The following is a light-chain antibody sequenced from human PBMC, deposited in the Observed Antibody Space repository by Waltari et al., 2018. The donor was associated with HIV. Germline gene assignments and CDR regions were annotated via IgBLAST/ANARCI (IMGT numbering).Light chain of an antibody. J-gene: IGKJ4*01. Sequence: DIQMILSPSTLSASVGDRVTITCRASQTSNSWLAWYQQKPGKAPKLLIYKASSLESGVPSRFSGSGSGTDFTLTISSLQPDDSATYYCQQYNNYPLTFGGGTRLEIK. CDR2: KAS. V-gene: IGKV1-5*03. CDR3: QQYNNYPLT. CDR1: QTSNSW.